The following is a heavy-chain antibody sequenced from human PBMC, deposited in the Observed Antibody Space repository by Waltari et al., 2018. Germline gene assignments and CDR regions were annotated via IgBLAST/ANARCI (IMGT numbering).Heavy chain of an antibody. CDR1: DFTFSDYS. V-gene: IGHV3-30*09. J-gene: IGHJ4*02. Sequence: QVQLVESGGGVVQPGGSLRLSCVASDFTFSDYSIHWVRQAPGQWLEWVSVISSDGDSERYEDSVKGRFAISRDNPGNTVYLQMNDLRAEDTGVYYCARDKEDRVDYWGQGILVSVSS. CDR3: ARDKEDRVDY. D-gene: IGHD3-22*01. CDR2: ISSDGDSE.